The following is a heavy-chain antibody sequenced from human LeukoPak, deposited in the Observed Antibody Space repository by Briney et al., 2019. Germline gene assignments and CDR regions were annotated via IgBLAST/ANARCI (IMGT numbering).Heavy chain of an antibody. Sequence: GGSLRLSCAASGFTSSSYWMHWVRQAPGKGLVWVSRINSDGSSTSYADSVKGRFTISRDNAKNTLYLQMNSLRAEDTAVYYCAREGRYCSGGSCLYRGYYYYGMDVWGKGTTVTVSS. J-gene: IGHJ6*04. CDR3: AREGRYCSGGSCLYRGYYYYGMDV. CDR2: INSDGSST. V-gene: IGHV3-74*01. CDR1: GFTSSSYW. D-gene: IGHD2-15*01.